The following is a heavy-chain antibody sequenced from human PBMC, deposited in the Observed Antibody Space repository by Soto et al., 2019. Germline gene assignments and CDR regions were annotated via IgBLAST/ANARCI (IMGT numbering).Heavy chain of an antibody. Sequence: SVKVSCKASGFTFTSSAMQWVRQARGQRLEWIGWIVVGSGNTNYAQKFQERVTITRDMSTSTAYMELSSLRSEDTAVYYCAADPLWFGESQQYYYYYMDVWGKGTTVTVSS. CDR2: IVVGSGNT. CDR3: AADPLWFGESQQYYYYYMDV. D-gene: IGHD3-10*01. CDR1: GFTFTSSA. V-gene: IGHV1-58*02. J-gene: IGHJ6*03.